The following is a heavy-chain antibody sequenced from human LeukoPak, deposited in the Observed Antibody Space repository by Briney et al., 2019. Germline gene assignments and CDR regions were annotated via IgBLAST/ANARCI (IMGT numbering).Heavy chain of an antibody. J-gene: IGHJ4*02. V-gene: IGHV3-30-3*01. CDR2: ISYDGSNK. CDR3: ARDLEDGANPQESQHD. CDR1: GFTISTSW. D-gene: IGHD4/OR15-4a*01. Sequence: PGGSLRLSCAASGFTISTSWMSWVRQAPGKGLEWVAVISYDGSNKYYADSVKGRFTISRDNSKNTLYLQMNSLRAEDTAVYYCARDLEDGANPQESQHDWGQGTLVTVSS.